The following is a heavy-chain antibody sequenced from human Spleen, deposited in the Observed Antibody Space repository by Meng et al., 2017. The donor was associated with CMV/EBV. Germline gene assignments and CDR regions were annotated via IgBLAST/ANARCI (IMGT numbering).Heavy chain of an antibody. Sequence: LKISCAASGFTFSSYGMHWVRQAPGKGLEWVSSISSSRSYINYADSVKGRFTISRDNAKNSLYLQMNSLRAEDTAVYYCARPFYDFWSDYYHDAFDIWGQGTMVTVSS. CDR2: ISSSRSYI. CDR1: GFTFSSYG. CDR3: ARPFYDFWSDYYHDAFDI. J-gene: IGHJ3*02. D-gene: IGHD3-3*01. V-gene: IGHV3-21*01.